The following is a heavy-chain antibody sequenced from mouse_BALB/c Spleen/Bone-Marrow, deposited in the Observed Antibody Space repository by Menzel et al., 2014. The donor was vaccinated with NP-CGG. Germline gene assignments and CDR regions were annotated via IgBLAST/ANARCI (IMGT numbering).Heavy chain of an antibody. J-gene: IGHJ4*01. CDR3: ARLRGVYDDYAMGY. CDR2: ISCYNGAT. D-gene: IGHD2-12*01. V-gene: IGHV1S34*01. Sequence: LVKTGASVKISCKASGYSFTGYYMHWVKQSHGKSLEWIGYISCYNGATSYNQKFKGKATFTVDTSSSTAYMQFNSLTSEASAVYYCARLRGVYDDYAMGYSGLGTSVTVAS. CDR1: GYSFTGYY.